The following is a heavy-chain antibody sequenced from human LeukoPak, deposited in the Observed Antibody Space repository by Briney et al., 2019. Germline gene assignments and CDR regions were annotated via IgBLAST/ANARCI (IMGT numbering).Heavy chain of an antibody. J-gene: IGHJ4*02. CDR3: AVNYVWGSYRYSYFDY. CDR2: IIPIFGTA. V-gene: IGHV1-69*05. CDR1: GGTFSSYA. Sequence: GASVKVSCKASGGTFSSYAISWVRQAPGQGLEWMGRIIPIFGTANYAQKFQGRVTITTDESTSTAYMELSSLRSEDTAVYYCAVNYVWGSYRYSYFDYWGQGTLVTFYS. D-gene: IGHD3-16*02.